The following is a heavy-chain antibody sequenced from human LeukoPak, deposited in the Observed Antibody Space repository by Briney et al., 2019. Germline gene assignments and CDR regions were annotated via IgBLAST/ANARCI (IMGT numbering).Heavy chain of an antibody. CDR2: INHSGST. Sequence: SETLSLTCAVYGGSFSGYYWSWIRQPPGKGLEWIGEINHSGSTNYNPSLKSRVTISVDTSKNQFSLKLSSVTAADTAVYYCARGNSQYYDFWSGYHPLDIWGQGTMVTVSS. CDR1: GGSFSGYY. CDR3: ARGNSQYYDFWSGYHPLDI. D-gene: IGHD3-3*01. J-gene: IGHJ3*02. V-gene: IGHV4-34*01.